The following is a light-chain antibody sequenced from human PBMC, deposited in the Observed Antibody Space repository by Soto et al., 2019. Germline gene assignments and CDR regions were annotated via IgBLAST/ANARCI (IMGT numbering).Light chain of an antibody. V-gene: IGLV1-40*01. CDR2: GNN. CDR3: QSYDDSLSGHVV. J-gene: IGLJ2*01. Sequence: QSVLTQPPSVSGXXXXGVXXXXTGGSSXXXAGYVVHWYQQLPGTAPKLLIYGNNNRPSGVPDRFSGSKSGTSASLAITGLQAEDEADYYCQSYDDSLSGHVVFGGGTKLTVL. CDR1: SSXXXAGYV.